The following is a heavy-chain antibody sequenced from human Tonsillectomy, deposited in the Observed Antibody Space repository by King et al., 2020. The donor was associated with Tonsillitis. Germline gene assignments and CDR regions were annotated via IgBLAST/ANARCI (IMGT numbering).Heavy chain of an antibody. V-gene: IGHV4-34*01. J-gene: IGHJ6*04. CDR1: GGSFSGYY. CDR3: ARGPMKTRYYYYGMDV. Sequence: VQQQQWGAGLLKPSETLSLTCAVYGGSFSGYYWSWIRQPPGKGLEWIGEINHSGSTNYNPSLRSRVTISVDTSKNQFSLELNSVTAADTAAYYCARGPMKTRYYYYGMDVWGEGTTVTVSA. CDR2: INHSGST.